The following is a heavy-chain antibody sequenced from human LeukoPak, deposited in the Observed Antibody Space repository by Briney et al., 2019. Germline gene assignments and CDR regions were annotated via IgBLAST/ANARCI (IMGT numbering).Heavy chain of an antibody. D-gene: IGHD2-2*01. CDR1: GFTFSSYA. Sequence: GGPLRLSCAASGFTFSSYAMSWVRQAPGKGLEWVSAISGSGGSTYYADSVKGRFTISRDNSKNTLYLQMNSLRAEDTAVYYCAKPRGSCSSTSCYIDAFDIWGQGTMVTVSS. CDR2: ISGSGGST. V-gene: IGHV3-23*01. J-gene: IGHJ3*02. CDR3: AKPRGSCSSTSCYIDAFDI.